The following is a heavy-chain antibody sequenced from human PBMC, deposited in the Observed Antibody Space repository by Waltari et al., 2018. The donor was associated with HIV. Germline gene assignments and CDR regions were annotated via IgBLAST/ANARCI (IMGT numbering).Heavy chain of an antibody. CDR2: INYSGSNK. Sequence: VQLMESGGGVVQPGKSLRLSCATSGFTFGSYGIHWVRQAPGKGREWVAVINYSGSNKFYAESVKGRFLISRDNSKNTLFLQMNSLRDEDTGLYYCARDKAPYSSSSAVDYWGQGTLVTVS. CDR3: ARDKAPYSSSSAVDY. J-gene: IGHJ4*02. V-gene: IGHV3-33*01. D-gene: IGHD6-6*01. CDR1: GFTFGSYG.